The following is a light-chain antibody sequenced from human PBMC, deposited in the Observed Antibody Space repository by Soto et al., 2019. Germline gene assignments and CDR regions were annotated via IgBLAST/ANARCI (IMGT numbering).Light chain of an antibody. V-gene: IGKV1-8*01. CDR2: AAS. CDR3: QQVNSYPLT. Sequence: AIRMTQSPSSLSASTGDIVTITCRASQGISSYLAWYQQKPGKAPKLLIYAASTLQSGVPSRFSGSGSGTDFTLTISCLQSEDFATYYCQQVNSYPLTFGGGTKVDIK. CDR1: QGISSY. J-gene: IGKJ4*01.